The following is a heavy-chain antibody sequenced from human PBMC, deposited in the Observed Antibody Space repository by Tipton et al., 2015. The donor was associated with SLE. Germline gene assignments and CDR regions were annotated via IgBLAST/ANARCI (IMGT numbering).Heavy chain of an antibody. CDR1: GYSISSDYY. J-gene: IGHJ2*01. Sequence: TLSLTCAVSGYSISSDYYWGWIRQPPGKGLEWIGTIYHGGTTYYNPSLKSRLVISLDTSKNHFSMRLSSVTAADTAVYYCARRVDFWSAWFFDIWGRGSLVTVSS. V-gene: IGHV4-38-2*01. D-gene: IGHD3-3*01. CDR3: ARRVDFWSAWFFDI. CDR2: IYHGGTT.